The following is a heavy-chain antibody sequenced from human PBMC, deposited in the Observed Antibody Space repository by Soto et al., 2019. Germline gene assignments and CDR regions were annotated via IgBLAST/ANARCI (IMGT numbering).Heavy chain of an antibody. CDR3: AREGYSGRLGHYYGMDV. V-gene: IGHV3-30-3*01. CDR2: ISYDGGNK. J-gene: IGHJ6*02. Sequence: GGSLRLSCAASGFPFSSYAMHWVRQAPGKGLEWVAVISYDGGNKYYADSVKGRFTISRDNSKNTLYLQMNSLRAEDTAVYYCAREGYSGRLGHYYGMDVWGQGTTVTVSS. CDR1: GFPFSSYA. D-gene: IGHD1-26*01.